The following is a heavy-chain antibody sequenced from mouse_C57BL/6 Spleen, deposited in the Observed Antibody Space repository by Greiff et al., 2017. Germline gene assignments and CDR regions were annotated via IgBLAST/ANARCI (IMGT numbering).Heavy chain of an antibody. CDR2: IRNKANGYTT. CDR1: GFTFTDYY. D-gene: IGHD1-1*01. V-gene: IGHV7-3*01. CDR3: ARSPYGSPFYAMDY. J-gene: IGHJ4*01. Sequence: EVQRVESGGGLVQPGGSLSLSCAASGFTFTDYYMSWVRQPPGKALEWLGFIRNKANGYTTEYSASVKGRFTISRDNSHSILYLQMNALRAEDSATDYCARSPYGSPFYAMDYWGQGTSVTVSS.